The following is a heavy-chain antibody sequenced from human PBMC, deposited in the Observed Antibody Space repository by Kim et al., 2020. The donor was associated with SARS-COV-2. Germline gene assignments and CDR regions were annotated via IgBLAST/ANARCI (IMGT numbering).Heavy chain of an antibody. V-gene: IGHV1-2*02. Sequence: ASVKVSCKASGYTFTNYFIHWVRQAPGQGLEWMGWINPNSGGTHYAQNFRGRVTVTRDTSITTAYMELSWLTSDDTALYYCARDRGPLRFCAGGSCYSDGYFDFGGQGTLVTVPS. CDR2: INPNSGGT. CDR1: GYTFTNYF. D-gene: IGHD2-15*01. CDR3: ARDRGPLRFCAGGSCYSDGYFDF. J-gene: IGHJ4*02.